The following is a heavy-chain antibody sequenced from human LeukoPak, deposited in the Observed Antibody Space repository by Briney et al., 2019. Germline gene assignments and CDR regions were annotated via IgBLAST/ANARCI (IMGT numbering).Heavy chain of an antibody. J-gene: IGHJ4*02. Sequence: QPGGSLRLSCAASGFTFSSYGMHWVRQAPGKGLEWVAVISYDGSNKYYADSVKGRFTISRDNSKNTLYLQMNSLRAEDTAVYYCATTAGPYCSGGSCSIDYWGQGTLVTVSS. CDR2: ISYDGSNK. CDR3: ATTAGPYCSGGSCSIDY. V-gene: IGHV3-30*03. CDR1: GFTFSSYG. D-gene: IGHD2-15*01.